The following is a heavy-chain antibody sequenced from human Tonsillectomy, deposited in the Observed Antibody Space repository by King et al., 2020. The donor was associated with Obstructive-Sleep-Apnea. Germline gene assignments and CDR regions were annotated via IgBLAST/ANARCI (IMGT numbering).Heavy chain of an antibody. CDR3: ARISIFEYYYATDV. Sequence: VQLQQWGAGLVKPSETLSLTCTVYGGSFSGYYWTWIRQSPGTGLEWIGETNHSGGPTYNPSLRSRVTISVDTSKNQISLKVTSVTAADAATYYCARISIFEYYYATDVWGQGTTATVSS. V-gene: IGHV4-34*01. CDR2: TNHSGGP. J-gene: IGHJ6*02. D-gene: IGHD3-3*02. CDR1: GGSFSGYY.